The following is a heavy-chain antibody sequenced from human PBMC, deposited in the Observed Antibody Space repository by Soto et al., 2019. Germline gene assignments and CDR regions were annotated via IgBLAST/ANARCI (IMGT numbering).Heavy chain of an antibody. CDR2: INHSGST. J-gene: IGHJ6*03. V-gene: IGHV4-34*01. CDR1: GGSFSGYY. Sequence: QVQLQQWGAGLLKPSETLSLTCAVYGGSFSGYYWSWIRHPPGKGLEWIGEINHSGSTNYNPSLKSRVTISVDTSKNQFSLKLSSVTAADTAVYYCARGGRTVTTDYYYYMDVWGKGTTVTVSS. D-gene: IGHD4-17*01. CDR3: ARGGRTVTTDYYYYMDV.